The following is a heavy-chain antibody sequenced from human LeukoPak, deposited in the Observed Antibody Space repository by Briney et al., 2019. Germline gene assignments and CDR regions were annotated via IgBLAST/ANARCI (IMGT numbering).Heavy chain of an antibody. V-gene: IGHV1-2*02. Sequence: GAPVKVSCKASGYTFTGYYMHWVRQAPGQGLEWMGWINPNSGGTNYAQKFQGRVTMTRDTSISTAYMELSRLRSDDTAVYYCARVPTEVAAADYWGQGTLVTVSS. D-gene: IGHD6-13*01. J-gene: IGHJ4*02. CDR3: ARVPTEVAAADY. CDR1: GYTFTGYY. CDR2: INPNSGGT.